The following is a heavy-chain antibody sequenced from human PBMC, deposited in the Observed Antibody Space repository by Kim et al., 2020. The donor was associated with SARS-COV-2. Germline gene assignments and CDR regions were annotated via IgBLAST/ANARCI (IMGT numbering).Heavy chain of an antibody. Sequence: TYYNPSLKSRVTISVDTSKNQFSLKLSSVTAADTAVYYCARVDTAIAVDYWGQGTLVTVSS. J-gene: IGHJ4*02. CDR2: T. V-gene: IGHV4-39*01. CDR3: ARVDTAIAVDY. D-gene: IGHD5-18*01.